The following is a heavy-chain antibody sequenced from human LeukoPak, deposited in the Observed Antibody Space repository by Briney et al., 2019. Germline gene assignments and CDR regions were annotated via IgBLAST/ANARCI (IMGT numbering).Heavy chain of an antibody. D-gene: IGHD3-10*02. CDR2: IYPSGRT. J-gene: IGHJ4*02. Sequence: SETLSLTCAVYVGSFSGYYWRWISQHPGKGLGWIGYIYPSGRTNYTPSLKSRVTISVDTSKNQFSLKLSSVTAADTAVYYCARFTGETNAGMFGYWGQGTLVTVSS. CDR3: ARFTGETNAGMFGY. V-gene: IGHV4-4*09. CDR1: VGSFSGYY.